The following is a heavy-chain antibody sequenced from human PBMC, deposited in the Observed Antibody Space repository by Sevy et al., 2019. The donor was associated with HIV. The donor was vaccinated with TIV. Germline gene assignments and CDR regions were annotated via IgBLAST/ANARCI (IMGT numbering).Heavy chain of an antibody. Sequence: GGSLRLSCVASGFTFPIYSVVWVRRAPGKGLEWLTLISYDGNNRYYADSVKGRFTISRDNSNNILYLQMTSLRVEDTAVYFCARVAVDYCTNDCYHRFDHWGLGTLVTVSS. CDR2: ISYDGNNR. V-gene: IGHV3-30*04. J-gene: IGHJ4*02. D-gene: IGHD2-8*01. CDR3: ARVAVDYCTNDCYHRFDH. CDR1: GFTFPIYS.